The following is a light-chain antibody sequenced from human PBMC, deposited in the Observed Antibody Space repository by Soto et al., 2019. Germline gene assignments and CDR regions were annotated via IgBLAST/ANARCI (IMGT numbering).Light chain of an antibody. V-gene: IGKV1-39*01. CDR3: QQSYSTLSIT. CDR1: QGISSY. CDR2: AAS. Sequence: ILMTQSPSSLSASPGDRVTITCRASQGISSYLAWYQQKPGKAPKLLIYAASSLQSGVPSRFSGSGSGTDFTLTISSLQPEDFATYYCQQSYSTLSITFGQGTRLETK. J-gene: IGKJ5*01.